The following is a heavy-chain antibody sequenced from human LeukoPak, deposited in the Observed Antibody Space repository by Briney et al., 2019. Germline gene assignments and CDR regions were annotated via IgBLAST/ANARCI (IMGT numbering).Heavy chain of an antibody. CDR1: GFTFSSYW. D-gene: IGHD3/OR15-3a*01. V-gene: IGHV3-74*01. CDR2: INSDGSST. Sequence: GGSLRLSCAASGFTFSSYWMHWVRHAPGKGLVWVSRINSDGSSTSYADPVKGRFTISRDNAKNTLYLQMNSLRAEDTAVYYCAREGDWAPDDAFDIWGQGTMVTVSS. CDR3: AREGDWAPDDAFDI. J-gene: IGHJ3*02.